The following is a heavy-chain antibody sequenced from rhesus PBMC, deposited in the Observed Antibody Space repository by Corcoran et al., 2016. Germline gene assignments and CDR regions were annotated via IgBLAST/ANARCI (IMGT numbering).Heavy chain of an antibody. Sequence: QVQLQESGPGLLQPSEPLSLTCAVSGGSIRGGYGWGWSRQPPGKGLEWIGSIYKSSGHTNHNPALKSRVTMSTDTSKNQFSLKLSSVTAADTAVYYWARAGGSNYFDYWGQGVLVTVSS. CDR2: IYKSSGHT. CDR3: ARAGGSNYFDY. V-gene: IGHV4-76*01. CDR1: GGSIRGGYG. D-gene: IGHD4-29*01. J-gene: IGHJ4*01.